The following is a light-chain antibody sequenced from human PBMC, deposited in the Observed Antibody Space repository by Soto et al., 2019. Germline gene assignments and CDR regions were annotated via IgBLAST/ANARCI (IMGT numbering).Light chain of an antibody. Sequence: EVVMTQSPATLSVSAGETAALSCRASQSVGSNLAWYQQKPGQAPRLLIYAASTRATGIRARFSGSGSGTDFTLSIRSLQSEDFAVYYCQQYNNWSFGQGTKVDIK. CDR3: QQYNNWS. CDR2: AAS. V-gene: IGKV3-15*01. J-gene: IGKJ1*01. CDR1: QSVGSN.